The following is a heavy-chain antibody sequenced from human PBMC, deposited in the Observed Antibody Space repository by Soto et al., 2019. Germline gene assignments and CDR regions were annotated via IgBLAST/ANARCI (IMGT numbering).Heavy chain of an antibody. CDR3: AREDDYGSGSYNYYYYYMDL. D-gene: IGHD3-10*01. Sequence: SVKPSCKASGGAFSSNTISWVRQAPGQGLEWMGRIIPILGIANYAQKFQGRVTITADKSTSTAYMELSSLRSEDTAVYYCAREDDYGSGSYNYYYYYMDLWGKGNTVTVS. CDR2: IIPILGIA. J-gene: IGHJ6*03. V-gene: IGHV1-69*04. CDR1: GGAFSSNT.